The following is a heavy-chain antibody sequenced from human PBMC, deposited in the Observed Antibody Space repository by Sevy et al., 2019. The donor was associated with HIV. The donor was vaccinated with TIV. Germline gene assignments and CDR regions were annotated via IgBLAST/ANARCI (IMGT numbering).Heavy chain of an antibody. CDR1: GFIVSSNY. CDR3: AGDRGAVGANNYFDY. Sequence: GGSLRLSCAASGFIVSSNYMSWVRQAPGKGLEWVSVIYSGGSTYYADSVKGRFTISRDNSKNTLYLQMNSLRAEDTAMYYCAGDRGAVGANNYFDYWGQGTLVTVSS. CDR2: IYSGGST. J-gene: IGHJ4*02. D-gene: IGHD1-26*01. V-gene: IGHV3-53*01.